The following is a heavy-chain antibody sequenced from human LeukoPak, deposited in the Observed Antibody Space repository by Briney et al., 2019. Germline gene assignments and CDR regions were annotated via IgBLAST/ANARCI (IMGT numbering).Heavy chain of an antibody. J-gene: IGHJ5*02. CDR2: INPGDSNT. D-gene: IGHD3-10*01. CDR3: ARQPGAGWFDP. CDR1: GYSFTSSW. V-gene: IGHV5-51*01. Sequence: GESLKISCQASGYSFTSSWIGWARQMPGKGLEWMAIINPGDSNTRYSPSFQGQVTISADKSISTVYLQWGSLKASDTAMYYCARQPGAGWFDPWGQGTLVTVSS.